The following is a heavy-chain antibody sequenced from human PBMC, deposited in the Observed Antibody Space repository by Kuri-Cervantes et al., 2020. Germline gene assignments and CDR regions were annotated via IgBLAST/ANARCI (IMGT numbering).Heavy chain of an antibody. D-gene: IGHD4-17*01. CDR3: ARGNGGYGDYVHFDY. CDR1: GYTFTGYY. V-gene: IGHV1-3*01. Sequence: ASVKVSCKASGYTFTGYYMHWVRQAPGQRLEWMGWINAGNGNTKYSQKFQGRVTITRDTSASTAYMELSSLRSEDTAVYYCARGNGGYGDYVHFDYWGQGTLVTVSS. CDR2: INAGNGNT. J-gene: IGHJ4*02.